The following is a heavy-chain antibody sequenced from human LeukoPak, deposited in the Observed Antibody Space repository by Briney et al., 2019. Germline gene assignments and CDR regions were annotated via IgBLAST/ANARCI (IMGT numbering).Heavy chain of an antibody. D-gene: IGHD5-24*01. J-gene: IGHJ5*02. CDR2: ISAYNGNT. Sequence: ASVKVSCKASGYTFTGYYMHWVRQAPGQGLEWMGWISAYNGNTNYAQKLQGRVTMTTDTSTSTAYMELRSLRSDDTAVYYCARGGYIRGYDPWGQGTLVTVSS. CDR1: GYTFTGYY. V-gene: IGHV1-18*04. CDR3: ARGGYIRGYDP.